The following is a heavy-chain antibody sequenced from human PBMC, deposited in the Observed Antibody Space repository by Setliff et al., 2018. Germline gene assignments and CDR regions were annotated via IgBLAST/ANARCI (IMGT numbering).Heavy chain of an antibody. CDR1: GYTFTSYA. CDR2: INAGNGNT. V-gene: IGHV1-3*01. Sequence: ASVKVSCKASGYTFTSYAMHWVRQAPGQRLEWMGWINAGNGNTKCSQKFQGRVTITRDTSASTAYMELSSLRSEDTAVYYCARDGFEIVVVPAAIYYYYYMDVWGKGTTVTVSS. CDR3: ARDGFEIVVVPAAIYYYYYMDV. J-gene: IGHJ6*03. D-gene: IGHD2-2*01.